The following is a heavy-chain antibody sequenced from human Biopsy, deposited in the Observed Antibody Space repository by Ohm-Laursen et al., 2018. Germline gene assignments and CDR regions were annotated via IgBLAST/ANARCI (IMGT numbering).Heavy chain of an antibody. CDR2: IHYTGHI. J-gene: IGHJ2*01. CDR1: GDTISTYY. V-gene: IGHV4-59*08. D-gene: IGHD5-12*01. CDR3: ARNRVDVVKVTTIGWNFDL. Sequence: GTLSLTCAVSGDTISTYYWNWIRQTPGKGLEWIGYIHYTGHIRINPSLNSRATISVDTSKDQFSLKLSSLTAADTAIYYCARNRVDVVKVTTIGWNFDLWGRGTLVTVSS.